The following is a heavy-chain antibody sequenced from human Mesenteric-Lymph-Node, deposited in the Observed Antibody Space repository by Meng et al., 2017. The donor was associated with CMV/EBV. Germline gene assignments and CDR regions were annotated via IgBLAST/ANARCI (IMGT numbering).Heavy chain of an antibody. CDR1: QLTLNKYA. J-gene: IGHJ1*01. CDR2: ISVDGRNK. D-gene: IGHD1-26*01. Sequence: GESLKISCAAPQLTLNKYAIHWVRQAPGKGLEWITVISVDGRNKYYADSVKGRFTISRDNSQHTVYLQMNNVTTEDTAVYYCASPPERAKSEYFHHWGQGTLVTVSS. CDR3: ASPPERAKSEYFHH. V-gene: IGHV3-30*04.